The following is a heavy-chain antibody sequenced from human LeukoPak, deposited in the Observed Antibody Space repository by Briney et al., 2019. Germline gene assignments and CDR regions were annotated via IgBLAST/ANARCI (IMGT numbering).Heavy chain of an antibody. D-gene: IGHD5-24*01. Sequence: GGTLRLSCAASGFTFSSYEMNWVRQAPGKGLEWVSYISTSGSTIYYADSVKGRFTISRDNAKNSLYLQMNSLRAEDTAVYYCARNGYNFDYWGQGTLVTVSS. CDR3: ARNGYNFDY. J-gene: IGHJ4*02. CDR1: GFTFSSYE. V-gene: IGHV3-48*03. CDR2: ISTSGSTI.